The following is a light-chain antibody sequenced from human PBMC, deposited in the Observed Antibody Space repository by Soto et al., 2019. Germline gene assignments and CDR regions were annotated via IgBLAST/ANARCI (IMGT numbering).Light chain of an antibody. CDR3: QQRSSWIT. CDR1: QSISSS. CDR2: DTS. J-gene: IGKJ5*01. V-gene: IGKV3-11*01. Sequence: IVLTQSPTTLSLWPGERAVISCRASQSISSSLSWYQQRPGQAPRLVIYDTSNRASGIPARFSGSGSGTVFTLTISSLEPEDFALYYCQQRSSWITFGQGTRLEIE.